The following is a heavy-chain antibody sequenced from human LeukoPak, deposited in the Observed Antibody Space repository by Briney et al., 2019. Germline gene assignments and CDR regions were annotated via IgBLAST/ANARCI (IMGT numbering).Heavy chain of an antibody. J-gene: IGHJ6*02. CDR3: ARGQNAYGAVAGTSRYYGVDV. D-gene: IGHD6-19*01. CDR2: ISYDGSNK. CDR1: GFTFTNYA. Sequence: GSLRLSCAASGFTFTNYAMHWVRQAPGKGLEWGAVISYDGSNKYYADSVKGRFTISRDNSRNMLYLQMNSLRAEDTAVYYCARGQNAYGAVAGTSRYYGVDVWGQGTTVTVSS. V-gene: IGHV3-30-3*01.